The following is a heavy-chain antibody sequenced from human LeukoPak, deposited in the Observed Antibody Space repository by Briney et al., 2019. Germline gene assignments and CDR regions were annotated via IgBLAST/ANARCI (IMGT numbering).Heavy chain of an antibody. CDR3: ARDRAAMVLYFDY. Sequence: SVKVSCKASGGTFSSYAISWVRQAPGQGLEWMGGIIPIFGTANYAQKLQGRVTMTTDTSTSTAYMELRSLRSDDTAVYYCARDRAAMVLYFDYWGQGTLVTVSS. J-gene: IGHJ4*02. V-gene: IGHV1-69*05. D-gene: IGHD5-18*01. CDR1: GGTFSSYA. CDR2: IIPIFGTA.